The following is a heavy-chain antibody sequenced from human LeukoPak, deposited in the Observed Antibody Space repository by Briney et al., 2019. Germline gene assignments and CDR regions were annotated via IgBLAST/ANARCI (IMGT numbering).Heavy chain of an antibody. J-gene: IGHJ4*02. CDR3: AKDPLPYDTNAYYPFDY. D-gene: IGHD3-22*01. Sequence: PGKSLRLSCAASGFTFSDYGMHWVRQAPGKGLEWVAVMSSDGSNTYYTDSVKGRFTISRDNSKNTVYLQMNSLRPEDSAVYYCAKDPLPYDTNAYYPFDYWGQGTLVTVSS. V-gene: IGHV3-30*18. CDR1: GFTFSDYG. CDR2: MSSDGSNT.